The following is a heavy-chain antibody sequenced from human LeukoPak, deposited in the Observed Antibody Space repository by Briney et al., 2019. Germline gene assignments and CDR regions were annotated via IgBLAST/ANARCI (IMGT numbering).Heavy chain of an antibody. D-gene: IGHD1-26*01. J-gene: IGHJ4*02. CDR1: GGSISSSSYY. Sequence: SETLSLTCTVSGGSISSSSYYWGWIRQPPGKGLEWIGSIYYSGSPYYNPSLKSRVTISVDTSKKQFSLKLSSVTAADTAVYYCARSIVGATTIDYWGQGTLVTVSS. CDR3: ARSIVGATTIDY. CDR2: IYYSGSP. V-gene: IGHV4-39*01.